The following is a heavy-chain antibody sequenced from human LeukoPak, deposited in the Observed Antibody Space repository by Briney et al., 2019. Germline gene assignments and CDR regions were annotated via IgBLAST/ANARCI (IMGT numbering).Heavy chain of an antibody. V-gene: IGHV4-34*01. D-gene: IGHD3-3*01. CDR3: ARDSTTYYDFWSGSYYYYGMDV. Sequence: SETLSLTCAVYGGSFSGYYWSWIRQPPGKGLEWIGEINHSGSTNYNPSLKSRVTISVDTSKNQFSLKLSSVTAADTAVYYCARDSTTYYDFWSGSYYYYGMDVWGQGTTVTVSS. J-gene: IGHJ6*02. CDR1: GGSFSGYY. CDR2: INHSGST.